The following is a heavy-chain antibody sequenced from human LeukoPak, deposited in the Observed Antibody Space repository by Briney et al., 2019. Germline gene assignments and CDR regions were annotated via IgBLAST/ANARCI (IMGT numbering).Heavy chain of an antibody. CDR3: VKDSSGWYWNGMDV. J-gene: IGHJ6*02. V-gene: IGHV3-30*18. D-gene: IGHD6-19*01. Sequence: PGRSLRLSCAATGFSFSNCGMHWVRQAPGKGLEWVAVISYDGSNKDYADSVKGRFTISRDNSKNTQYLQMNSLRVEDTAVYFCVKDSSGWYWNGMDVWGQGTTVTVSS. CDR1: GFSFSNCG. CDR2: ISYDGSNK.